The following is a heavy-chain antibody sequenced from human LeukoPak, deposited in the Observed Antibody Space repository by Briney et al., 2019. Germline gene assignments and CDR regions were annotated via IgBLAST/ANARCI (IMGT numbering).Heavy chain of an antibody. V-gene: IGHV3-7*01. D-gene: IGHD3-16*01. CDR2: IKQDGSEK. Sequence: GGSLRLSCAASGFTFSSYWMSWVRQAPGKGLEWVANIKQDGSEKYYVDSVKGRFTISRDNAKNSLYLQMNSLRAEDTAVYYCARDLAVLEGLAALHRNWFDPWGQGTLVTVSS. J-gene: IGHJ5*02. CDR3: ARDLAVLEGLAALHRNWFDP. CDR1: GFTFSSYW.